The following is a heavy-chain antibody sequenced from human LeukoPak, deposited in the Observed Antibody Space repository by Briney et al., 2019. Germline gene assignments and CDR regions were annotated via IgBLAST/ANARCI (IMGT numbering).Heavy chain of an antibody. CDR1: GYTFTSYA. CDR3: ARWAYYDSSGYSNVALAPYYYYYMDV. V-gene: IGHV7-4-1*02. CDR2: INTNTGNP. D-gene: IGHD3-22*01. J-gene: IGHJ6*03. Sequence: ASVKVSCKASGYTFTSYAMNWVRQAPGQGLEWMGWINTNTGNPTYAQGFTGRFVFSLDTSVSTAYLQISSLKAEDTAVYYCARWAYYDSSGYSNVALAPYYYYYMDVWGKGTTVTVSS.